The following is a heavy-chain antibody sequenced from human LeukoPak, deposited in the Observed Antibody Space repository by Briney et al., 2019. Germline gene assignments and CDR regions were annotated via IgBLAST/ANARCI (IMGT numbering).Heavy chain of an antibody. CDR2: ISPSGGIT. V-gene: IGHV3-23*01. CDR3: ARDKIVGATLLDY. D-gene: IGHD1-26*01. CDR1: GFTFSSHG. J-gene: IGHJ4*02. Sequence: GGSLRLSCAASGFTFSSHGMNWVRQAPGKGLEWVSGISPSGGITYYTDSVKGRFTISRDNSKNTQSLQMNSLRAEDTAVYYCARDKIVGATLLDYWGQGALVIVSS.